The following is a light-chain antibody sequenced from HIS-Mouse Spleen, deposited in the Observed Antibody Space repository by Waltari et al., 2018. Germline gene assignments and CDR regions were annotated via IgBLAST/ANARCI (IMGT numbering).Light chain of an antibody. V-gene: IGKV4-1*01. CDR1: QSVLYSSNNKNH. CDR3: QQYYSTPWT. Sequence: DIVMTQSPDSLAVSLGERATINCKSSQSVLYSSNNKNHLAWYQQKPGPPPKLLIYWASTRESGVPDRFSGSGSGTEFTLTISSLQAEDVAVYYCQQYYSTPWTFGQGTKVEIK. CDR2: WAS. J-gene: IGKJ1*01.